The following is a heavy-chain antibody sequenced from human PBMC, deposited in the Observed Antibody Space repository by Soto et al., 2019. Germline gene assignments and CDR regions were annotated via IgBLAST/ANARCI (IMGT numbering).Heavy chain of an antibody. CDR2: IKSKTDGGTT. CDR3: TTEDDFWSGYYRNFGY. V-gene: IGHV3-15*01. J-gene: IGHJ4*02. Sequence: GGSLRLSCAASGFTFSSYAMTWVRQAPGKGLEWVGRIKSKTDGGTTDYAAPVKGRFTISRDDSKNTLYLQMNSLKTEDTAVYYCTTEDDFWSGYYRNFGYWGQGTLVTVSS. D-gene: IGHD3-3*01. CDR1: GFTFSSYA.